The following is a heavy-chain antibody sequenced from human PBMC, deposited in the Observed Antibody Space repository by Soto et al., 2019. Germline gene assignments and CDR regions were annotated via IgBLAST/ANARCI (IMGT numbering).Heavy chain of an antibody. D-gene: IGHD3-22*01. CDR2: ISSNGGST. J-gene: IGHJ4*02. Sequence: PGGSLRLSCAASGFTFSSYDMHWVRQAPGKGLEYVSAISSNGGSTYYANSVKGRFTISRDNSKNTLYLQMGSLRAEDMAVYYCARMASSGYSFDYWGQGT. CDR3: ARMASSGYSFDY. V-gene: IGHV3-64*01. CDR1: GFTFSSYD.